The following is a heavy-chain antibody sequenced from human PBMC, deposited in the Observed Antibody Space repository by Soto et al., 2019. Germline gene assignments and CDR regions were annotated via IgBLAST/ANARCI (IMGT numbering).Heavy chain of an antibody. CDR2: ISSNGGST. V-gene: IGHV3-64D*06. CDR1: GFTFSSYA. J-gene: IGHJ4*02. Sequence: PGGSLRLSCAASGFTFSSYAMHWVRQAPGKGLEYVSAISSNGGSTYYADSVKGRFTISRDNSKNTLYLQMSSLRAEDTAVYYCVKDRGIAVAKPNFDYWGQGTLVTV. D-gene: IGHD6-19*01. CDR3: VKDRGIAVAKPNFDY.